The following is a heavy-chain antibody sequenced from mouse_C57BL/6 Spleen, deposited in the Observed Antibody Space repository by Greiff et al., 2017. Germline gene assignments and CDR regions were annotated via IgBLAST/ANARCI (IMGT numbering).Heavy chain of an antibody. CDR3: TRLGERAYYFDY. CDR2: IRNKANGYTT. D-gene: IGHD4-1*01. Sequence: EVKLMESGGGLVQPGGSLSLSCAASGFTFTDYYMSWVRQPPGKALEWLGFIRNKANGYTTASSASVKDRFTISRDNSQSILYLQMNALRAEDSATYYCTRLGERAYYFDYWGQGTTLTVSS. V-gene: IGHV7-3*01. J-gene: IGHJ2*01. CDR1: GFTFTDYY.